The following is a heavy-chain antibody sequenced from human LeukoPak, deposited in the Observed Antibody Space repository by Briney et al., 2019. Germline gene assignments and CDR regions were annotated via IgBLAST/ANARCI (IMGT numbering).Heavy chain of an antibody. J-gene: IGHJ5*02. CDR3: AKVGRTGRYSGSYH. D-gene: IGHD1-26*01. CDR1: GFTFSSYA. Sequence: PGGSLRLSCAASGFTFSSYAMSWVRQAPGRGLEWVSAISGSGGSTYYADSVKGRFTISRDNSKNTLYLQMNSLRVEDTAVYYCAKVGRTGRYSGSYHWGQGTLVTVSS. CDR2: ISGSGGST. V-gene: IGHV3-23*01.